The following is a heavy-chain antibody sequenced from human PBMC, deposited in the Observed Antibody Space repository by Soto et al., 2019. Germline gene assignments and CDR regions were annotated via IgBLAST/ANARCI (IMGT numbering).Heavy chain of an antibody. Sequence: PSETLSLTCTVSGDSVSTNSYSWGWIRQSPGKGLEWIGTIYSSENTYYNPSLLSRVTISVDTSKNEFSLRLTSVTAADTAVYYCARGVRGRKIFDYWGQGALVPVSS. J-gene: IGHJ4*02. CDR1: GDSVSTNSYS. D-gene: IGHD3-10*01. V-gene: IGHV4-39*01. CDR3: ARGVRGRKIFDY. CDR2: IYSSENT.